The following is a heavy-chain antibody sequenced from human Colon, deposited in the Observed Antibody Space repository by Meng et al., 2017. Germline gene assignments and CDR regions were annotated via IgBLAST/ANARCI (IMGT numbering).Heavy chain of an antibody. CDR3: ASGMGATAPDY. CDR1: GGSISSYY. D-gene: IGHD1-26*01. V-gene: IGHV4-59*01. Sequence: GSLRLSCTVSGGSISSYYWSWIRQPPGKGLEWIGYIYYSGSTNYNPSLKSRVTISVDTSKNQFSLKLSSVTAADTAVYYCASGMGATAPDYWGQRTLVTVSS. J-gene: IGHJ4*02. CDR2: IYYSGST.